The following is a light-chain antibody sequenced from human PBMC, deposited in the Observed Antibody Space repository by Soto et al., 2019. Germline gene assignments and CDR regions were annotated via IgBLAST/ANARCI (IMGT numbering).Light chain of an antibody. Sequence: QSVLTQPASVSGSPGQSITISCTGTSSDVGGYNYVSWYQQHPGKAPKLMIYEVSNRPSGVSNRFSGSKSGNTASLTISGLQAEDEADYYCSSYTSSGTLGVFGGGTKVTVL. CDR2: EVS. CDR3: SSYTSSGTLGV. V-gene: IGLV2-14*01. CDR1: SSDVGGYNY. J-gene: IGLJ3*02.